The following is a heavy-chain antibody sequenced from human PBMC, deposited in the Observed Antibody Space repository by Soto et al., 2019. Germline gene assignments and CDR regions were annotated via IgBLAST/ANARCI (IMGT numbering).Heavy chain of an antibody. V-gene: IGHV5-10-1*01. J-gene: IGHJ6*02. CDR2: IDPSDSYT. CDR3: ARQKEDRYGSGSYYYYYGMDV. CDR1: GYSFTIYW. Sequence: GESLKISCKGSGYSFTIYWISWVRQMPGKGLEWMGRIDPSDSYTNYSPSFQGHVTISADKSIDTAYLQWSSLKASDTAMYYCARQKEDRYGSGSYYYYYGMDVWGQGTTVTVSS. D-gene: IGHD3-10*01.